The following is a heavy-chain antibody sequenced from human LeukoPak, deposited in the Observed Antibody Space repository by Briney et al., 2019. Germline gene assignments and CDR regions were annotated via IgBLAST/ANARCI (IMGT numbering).Heavy chain of an antibody. Sequence: GGSLSLSCAASGFTFSDYYMSWIRQAPGKGLEWVSSISRSGSTKYYADSVKGRFTISRDNAKNSLFLQMNSLRAEDTAVYYCARRAGAYSHPYDYWGQGTLVTVSS. V-gene: IGHV3-11*01. D-gene: IGHD4/OR15-4a*01. CDR2: ISRSGSTK. CDR1: GFTFSDYY. J-gene: IGHJ4*02. CDR3: ARRAGAYSHPYDY.